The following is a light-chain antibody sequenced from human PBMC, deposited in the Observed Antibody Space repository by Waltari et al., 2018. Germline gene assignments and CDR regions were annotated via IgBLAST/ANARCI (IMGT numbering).Light chain of an antibody. CDR1: QSVIRW. CDR3: QKYGTLPAT. J-gene: IGKJ1*01. CDR2: GAS. V-gene: IGKV3-20*01. Sequence: SCRSSQSVIRWLAWYQQKPGQPPRLLIYGASSRATGIPDRFSGSGSGTDFSLTISRLEPEDSAVYYCQKYGTLPATFGQGTKVEVK.